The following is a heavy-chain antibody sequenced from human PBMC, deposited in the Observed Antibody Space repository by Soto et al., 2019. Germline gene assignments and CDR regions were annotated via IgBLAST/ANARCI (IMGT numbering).Heavy chain of an antibody. D-gene: IGHD3-3*01. Sequence: GASVKVSCKASGYTFTGYYMHWVRQAPGQGLEWMGWINPNSGGTNYAQKFQGWVTMTRDTSISTAYMELSRLRSDDTAVYYCARGSYYDFWSGPGGYYGMDVWGQGTTVTVSS. CDR3: ARGSYYDFWSGPGGYYGMDV. J-gene: IGHJ6*02. CDR2: INPNSGGT. CDR1: GYTFTGYY. V-gene: IGHV1-2*04.